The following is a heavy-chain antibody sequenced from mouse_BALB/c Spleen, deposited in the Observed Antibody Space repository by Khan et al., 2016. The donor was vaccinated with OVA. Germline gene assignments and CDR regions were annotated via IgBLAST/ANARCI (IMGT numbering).Heavy chain of an antibody. CDR1: GFTFSSYT. Sequence: EVELVESGGGLVMPGGSLKLSCAASGFTFSSYTMSWVRQIPEKRLEWVATISSGGDNTYYPDSVKGRFTISRDNAKNNLYLQMSNLRSEDTALDYCARSNYGAFAYWGQGTLVTVSA. V-gene: IGHV5-9*03. D-gene: IGHD1-1*02. J-gene: IGHJ3*01. CDR2: ISSGGDNT. CDR3: ARSNYGAFAY.